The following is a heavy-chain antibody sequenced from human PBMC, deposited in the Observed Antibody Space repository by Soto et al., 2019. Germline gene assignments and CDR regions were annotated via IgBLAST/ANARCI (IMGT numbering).Heavy chain of an antibody. V-gene: IGHV1-18*01. D-gene: IGHD1-26*01. J-gene: IGHJ4*02. CDR3: ARERGGYKHFDY. CDR1: GYMFASYG. CDR2: INTYNGNI. Sequence: QVQLVQSGAEVKKPGASVKVSCSVSGYMFASYGISWARQAPGQGLEWMGWINTYNGNINYAQKFQGRVTMTTDTSKDTAYMELRSLRSDDTALYYCARERGGYKHFDYWGQGTLVTVSS.